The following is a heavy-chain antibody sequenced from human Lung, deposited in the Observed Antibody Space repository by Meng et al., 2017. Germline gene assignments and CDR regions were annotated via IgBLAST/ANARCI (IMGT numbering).Heavy chain of an antibody. CDR1: GGSISDYY. Sequence: SETLSLTCIVSGGSISDYYWSWIRQPPGKGLEWIGEINHSGSTNYNPSLESRATISVDTSQNNLSLKLSSVTAADSAVYYCARGPTTMAHDFDYWGQGTLVTVSS. V-gene: IGHV4-34*01. D-gene: IGHD4-11*01. J-gene: IGHJ4*02. CDR3: ARGPTTMAHDFDY. CDR2: INHSGST.